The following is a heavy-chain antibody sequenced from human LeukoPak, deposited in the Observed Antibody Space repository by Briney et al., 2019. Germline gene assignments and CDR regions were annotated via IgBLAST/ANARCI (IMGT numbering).Heavy chain of an antibody. V-gene: IGHV1-18*01. CDR3: AREMGPYYYDSSAFDI. J-gene: IGHJ3*02. Sequence: ASVKVSCKASGYTFTSYGISWVRQAPGQGLEWMGWISAYNGNTNYAQKLQGRVTMTTDTSTSTAYMELRSLRSDDTAVYYCAREMGPYYYDSSAFDIWGQGTMVTVSS. CDR1: GYTFTSYG. CDR2: ISAYNGNT. D-gene: IGHD3-22*01.